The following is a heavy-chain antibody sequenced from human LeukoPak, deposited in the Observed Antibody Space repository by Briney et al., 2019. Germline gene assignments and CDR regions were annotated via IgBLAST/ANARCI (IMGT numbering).Heavy chain of an antibody. CDR1: GGTFNSHV. CDR2: IIPVFGTA. J-gene: IGHJ5*02. D-gene: IGHD3-10*01. Sequence: SVKVSCKASGGTFNSHVISWLRQAPGQGLEWMGGIIPVFGTASYAEKFQGRVTITTDESTTTAYMEMSSLTSDDTAVYYCARGYHYGSESYWHTKWFDPWGQGTLVTVSS. V-gene: IGHV1-69*05. CDR3: ARGYHYGSESYWHTKWFDP.